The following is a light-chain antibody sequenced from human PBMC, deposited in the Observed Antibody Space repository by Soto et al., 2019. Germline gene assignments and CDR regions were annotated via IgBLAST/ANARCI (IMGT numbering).Light chain of an antibody. CDR3: QQYGSLYT. CDR2: GAS. CDR1: QSVSSSY. Sequence: EIGLTQSPGTLSLSPGERATLSCRASQSVSSSYLAWYQQKPGQAPRLLIYGASSRATGIPDRFSGSGSGTDFTLTISRLEPEDFAVDYCQQYGSLYTVGQGTKLEIK. J-gene: IGKJ2*01. V-gene: IGKV3-20*01.